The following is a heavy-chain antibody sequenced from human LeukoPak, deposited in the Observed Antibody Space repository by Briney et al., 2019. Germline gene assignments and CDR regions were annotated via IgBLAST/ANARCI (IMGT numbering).Heavy chain of an antibody. Sequence: ASVKVSCKASGYTFTSYGISWVRQAPGQGLEWMGGIIPIFGTANYAQKFQGRVTITADESTSTAYMELSSQRSEDTAVYYCARDVGRYQLLSRFDPWGQGTLVTVSS. CDR3: ARDVGRYQLLSRFDP. D-gene: IGHD2-2*01. CDR2: IIPIFGTA. V-gene: IGHV1-69*13. J-gene: IGHJ5*02. CDR1: GYTFTSYG.